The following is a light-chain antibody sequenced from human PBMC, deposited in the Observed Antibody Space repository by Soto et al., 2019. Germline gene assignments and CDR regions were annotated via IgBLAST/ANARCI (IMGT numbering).Light chain of an antibody. Sequence: QSVLTQPPSASGTPGQRVTISCSGSSSTIGSNTVNWVQQLPGTAPKLLIYTNNQRPSGVPDRFSGSKSGTSSSLAISGLQSEDEADYYCAAWDASLNAYVFGTGTKVTVL. V-gene: IGLV1-44*01. J-gene: IGLJ1*01. CDR3: AAWDASLNAYV. CDR2: TNN. CDR1: SSTIGSNT.